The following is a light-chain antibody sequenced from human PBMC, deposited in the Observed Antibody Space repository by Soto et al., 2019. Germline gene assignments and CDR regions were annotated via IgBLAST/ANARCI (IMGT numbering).Light chain of an antibody. CDR3: QQRGNWPLT. V-gene: IGKV3-11*01. Sequence: ETVLTQSPATLSLSPGERATLSCRASQSISDYLIWYQQKPGQAPRLLIYDASSRATGVPARFSGSGFGTDFALIINTLEPEDFAVYYCQQRGNWPLTVGGGTKMEI. J-gene: IGKJ4*01. CDR1: QSISDY. CDR2: DAS.